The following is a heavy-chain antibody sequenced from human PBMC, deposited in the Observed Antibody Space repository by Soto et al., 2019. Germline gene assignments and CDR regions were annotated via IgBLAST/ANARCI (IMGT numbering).Heavy chain of an antibody. Sequence: EVQLLESGGGVVQPGGSLSLSCAASGFTFSSYAMSWVRQTPGKGLEWVAGISGSGGATYYADAVKGRLTISRGNSKNTLYFKKIGLRAEETAVYYCAKDQCSPVRSHYPFWYFYVWGRGTLVTVSS. CDR2: ISGSGGAT. D-gene: IGHD2-15*01. CDR1: GFTFSSYA. V-gene: IGHV3-23*01. CDR3: AKDQCSPVRSHYPFWYFYV. J-gene: IGHJ2*01.